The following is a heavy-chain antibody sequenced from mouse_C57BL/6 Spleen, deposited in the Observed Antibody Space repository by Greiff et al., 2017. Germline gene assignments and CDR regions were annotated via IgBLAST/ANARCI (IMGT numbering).Heavy chain of an antibody. Sequence: QVQLQQSGPELVKPGASVKISCKASGYAFSSSWMNWVKQRPGKGLEWIGRIYPGDGDTNYNGKFKGKATLTADKSSSTAYMQRSSLTSEDSAVYCCARSYGSSPYWYFDVLSTGTTVTVSS. CDR2: IYPGDGDT. V-gene: IGHV1-82*01. J-gene: IGHJ1*03. D-gene: IGHD1-1*01. CDR1: GYAFSSSW. CDR3: ARSYGSSPYWYFDV.